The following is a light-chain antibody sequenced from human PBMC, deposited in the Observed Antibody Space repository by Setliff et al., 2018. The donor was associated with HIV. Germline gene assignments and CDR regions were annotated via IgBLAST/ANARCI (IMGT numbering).Light chain of an antibody. CDR3: SSYVGSNNWM. V-gene: IGLV2-8*01. CDR2: EVN. CDR1: NSDVGGYNY. J-gene: IGLJ3*02. Sequence: QSVLTQPPSASGSPGQSVTISCTGTNSDVGGYNYVSWYQQHPGKAPKLIIYEVNKRPSGVPDRFSGSKSGNTASLTVSGLQAEDEADYYCSSYVGSNNWMFGGAPKVTVL.